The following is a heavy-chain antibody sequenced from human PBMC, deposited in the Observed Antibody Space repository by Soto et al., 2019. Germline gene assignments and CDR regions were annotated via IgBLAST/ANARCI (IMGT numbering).Heavy chain of an antibody. V-gene: IGHV3-21*06. Sequence: GGSLRLSCGASGFRFDTYGGNWVRQAPGKGLEWVSSIRGTAPDTYYADSVRGRFIISRDNAKTSLYLQMNSLRGEDMALYYCTRDLNHDTGPWGQGTQVTVSS. J-gene: IGHJ5*02. CDR1: GFRFDTYG. CDR3: TRDLNHDTGP. D-gene: IGHD2-8*02. CDR2: IRGTAPDT.